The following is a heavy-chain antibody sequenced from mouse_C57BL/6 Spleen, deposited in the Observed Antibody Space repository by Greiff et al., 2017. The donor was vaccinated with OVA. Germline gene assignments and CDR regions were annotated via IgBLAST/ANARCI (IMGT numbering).Heavy chain of an antibody. J-gene: IGHJ2*01. CDR2: ISSGSSTI. Sequence: EVHLVESGGGLVKPGGSLKLSCAASGFTFSDYGMHWVRQAPEKGLEWVAYISSGSSTIYYADTVKGRFTISRDNAKNTLFLQMTSLRSEDTAMYYCARKRAYYSNYFDYWGQGTTLTVSS. D-gene: IGHD2-12*01. CDR1: GFTFSDYG. V-gene: IGHV5-17*01. CDR3: ARKRAYYSNYFDY.